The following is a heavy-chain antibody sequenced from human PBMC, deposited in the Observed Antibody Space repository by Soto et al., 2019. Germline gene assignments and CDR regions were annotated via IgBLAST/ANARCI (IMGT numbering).Heavy chain of an antibody. Sequence: SVKVSCKASGGTFSSYAISWVRQAPGQGLEWMGGIIPIFGTANYAQKFQGRVTITADKSTSTAYMELSSLRSEYTAVYYCASDPSSGYGYGKNWFDHSPQGTLVTVSS. D-gene: IGHD5-18*01. J-gene: IGHJ5*02. CDR3: ASDPSSGYGYGKNWFDH. CDR2: IIPIFGTA. CDR1: GGTFSSYA. V-gene: IGHV1-69*06.